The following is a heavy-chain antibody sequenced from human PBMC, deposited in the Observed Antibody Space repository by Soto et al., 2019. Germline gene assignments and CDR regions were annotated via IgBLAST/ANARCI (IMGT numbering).Heavy chain of an antibody. CDR1: GFTFSSFS. CDR3: ARTLAREGGDIVVVVAALDAFDI. Sequence: PGGSLRLSCAASGFTFSSFSMNWVRQAPGKGLEWVSSISSSSSYIYYADSVKGRFTISRDNAKNSLYLQMNSLRAEDTDVYYCARTLAREGGDIVVVVAALDAFDIWGQGTMVTVSS. J-gene: IGHJ3*02. V-gene: IGHV3-21*01. D-gene: IGHD2-15*01. CDR2: ISSSSSYI.